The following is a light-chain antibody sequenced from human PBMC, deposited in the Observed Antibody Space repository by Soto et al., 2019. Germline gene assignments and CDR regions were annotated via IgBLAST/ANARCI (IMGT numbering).Light chain of an antibody. V-gene: IGKV3-15*01. J-gene: IGKJ5*01. Sequence: EIVMTQSPATLSVSPGERATLSCRASQSVSSNLAWYQQKPGQAPRLLIYGASTRATGIPARFSGSGSGTEFTITVSSLQSEDFAVYCCQQYNNWPITFGQGTRLEIK. CDR2: GAS. CDR1: QSVSSN. CDR3: QQYNNWPIT.